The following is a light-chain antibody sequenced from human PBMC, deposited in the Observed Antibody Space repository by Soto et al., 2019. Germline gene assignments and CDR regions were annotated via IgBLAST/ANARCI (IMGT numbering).Light chain of an antibody. CDR1: QSVTSS. V-gene: IGKV1-39*01. Sequence: DIQITQSPAALSASVGDSCTLPYLASQSVTSSLSWYQQKPGKAPKFLIYAASSLQTGVPSRSSGSGSGTDFTLTISSLQPEDFATYYCQQTYSAPITFGQGTRLEIK. CDR3: QQTYSAPIT. J-gene: IGKJ5*01. CDR2: AAS.